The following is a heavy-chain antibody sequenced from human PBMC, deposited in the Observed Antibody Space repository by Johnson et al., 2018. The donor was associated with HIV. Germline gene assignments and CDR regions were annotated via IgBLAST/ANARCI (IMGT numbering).Heavy chain of an antibody. CDR2: IWYNGSNK. Sequence: QVQLVESGGGVVQPGRSLRLSCAASGFTFNNYVMHWVRQAPGKGLEWVAIIWYNGSNKSYAKSVKGRFTISRDNSRNTLYLQMNSLRAEDTAVYYCAGWLAEAFDVWGQGTMVTVSS. D-gene: IGHD6-19*01. J-gene: IGHJ3*01. V-gene: IGHV3-33*01. CDR1: GFTFNNYV. CDR3: AGWLAEAFDV.